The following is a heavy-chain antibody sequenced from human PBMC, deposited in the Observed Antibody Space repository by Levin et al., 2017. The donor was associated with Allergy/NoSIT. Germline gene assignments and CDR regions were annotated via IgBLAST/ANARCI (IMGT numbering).Heavy chain of an antibody. V-gene: IGHV4-59*01. J-gene: IGHJ4*02. Sequence: KSSETLSLTCTVSGDSISSFFWSWIRQPPGKGLEWIGFFSDRGGTGSIAYNSSLKSRVSMSVATSNNQLSLKLSSVTAADTAVYYCARYGGYALHYWGQGTLVTVSS. D-gene: IGHD1-26*01. CDR2: FSDRGGTGSI. CDR3: ARYGGYALHY. CDR1: GDSISSFF.